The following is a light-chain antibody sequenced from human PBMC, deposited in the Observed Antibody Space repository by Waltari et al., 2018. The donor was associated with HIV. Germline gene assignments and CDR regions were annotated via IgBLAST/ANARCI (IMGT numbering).Light chain of an antibody. CDR3: VAWDDSLSGPGV. V-gene: IGLV1-47*01. CDR1: SSNIGSNY. CDR2: RNN. J-gene: IGLJ3*02. Sequence: QSVLTQPPSASGTPGQRVTISCSGSSSNIGSNYVYWYQQLPGTAPKLLIYRNNQRPSGVPDRFSGSKSGTSASLAISGRRSEDEADYYCVAWDDSLSGPGVFGGGTKLTVL.